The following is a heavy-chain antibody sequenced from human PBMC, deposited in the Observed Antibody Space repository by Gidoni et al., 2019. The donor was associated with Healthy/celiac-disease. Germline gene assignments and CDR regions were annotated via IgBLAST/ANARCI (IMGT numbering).Heavy chain of an antibody. CDR1: GFTFSSDG. Sequence: QVQRVESGGGVVQPGRSLRPYCAASGFTFSSDGMPWVRQAPGKGLEWVSVISSDGSTPYYADSVKGLFTISRDNSQNTLYLPMNRLRAEDTAVYYCAIAFASAFDICGQGTMVTVSS. CDR3: AIAFASAFDI. V-gene: IGHV3-30*03. J-gene: IGHJ3*02. D-gene: IGHD2-21*01. CDR2: ISSDGSTP.